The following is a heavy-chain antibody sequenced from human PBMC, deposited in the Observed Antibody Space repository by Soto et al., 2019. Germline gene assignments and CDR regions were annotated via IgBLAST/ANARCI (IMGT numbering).Heavy chain of an antibody. V-gene: IGHV3-48*02. D-gene: IGHD3-22*01. CDR1: GFTFSSFH. CDR2: ITSSSDTI. Sequence: GGSLRLSCAAAGFTFSSFHMNWVRQAPGRGLEWVAYITSSSDTIYYSDSVKGRFTISRDNGKDSLFLQMNSLRDEDTAVYYCARVVVVIPPGYYYAMDVWGQGTTVTVSS. CDR3: ARVVVVIPPGYYYAMDV. J-gene: IGHJ6*02.